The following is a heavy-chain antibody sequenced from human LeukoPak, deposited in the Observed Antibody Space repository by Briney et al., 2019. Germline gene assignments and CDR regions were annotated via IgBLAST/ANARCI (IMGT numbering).Heavy chain of an antibody. CDR2: INHSGST. CDR1: GGSFSGYY. V-gene: IGHV4-34*01. J-gene: IGHJ4*02. CDR3: ARDGGLRLGELSLNLPYY. D-gene: IGHD3-16*02. Sequence: PSETLSLTCAVYGGSFSGYYWSWIRQPPGKGLEWIGEINHSGSTNYNPSLKSRVTIPVDTSKNQFSLKLSSVTAADTAVYYCARDGGLRLGELSLNLPYYWGQGTLVTVSS.